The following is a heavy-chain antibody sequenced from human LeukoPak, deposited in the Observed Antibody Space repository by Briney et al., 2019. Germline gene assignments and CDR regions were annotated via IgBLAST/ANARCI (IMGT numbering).Heavy chain of an antibody. CDR1: GYTFTGYY. CDR3: ARDPSGDTAMVTSFWFDP. J-gene: IGHJ5*02. D-gene: IGHD5-18*01. V-gene: IGHV1-2*02. Sequence: GASVKVSCKASGYTFTGYYMHWVRQAPGQGLEWMGWINPNSGGTNYAQKFQGRVTMTRDTSISTAYMELSRLRSDDTAVYYCARDPSGDTAMVTSFWFDPWGQGTLVTVSS. CDR2: INPNSGGT.